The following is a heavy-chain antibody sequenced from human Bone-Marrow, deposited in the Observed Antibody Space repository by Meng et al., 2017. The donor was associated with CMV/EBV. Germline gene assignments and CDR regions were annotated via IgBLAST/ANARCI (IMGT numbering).Heavy chain of an antibody. J-gene: IGHJ6*02. CDR3: ARGDCSSTSCYGGEYYGMDV. D-gene: IGHD2-2*01. CDR2: ISSSSSYI. CDR1: GFTFSSYS. V-gene: IGHV3-21*01. Sequence: GGSLRLTCAASGFTFSSYSMNWVRQAPGKRLEWVSSISSSSSYIYYADSVKGRFTISRDNAKNSLYLKMNSLRAEDTAVYYCARGDCSSTSCYGGEYYGMDVWGQGTTVTVSS.